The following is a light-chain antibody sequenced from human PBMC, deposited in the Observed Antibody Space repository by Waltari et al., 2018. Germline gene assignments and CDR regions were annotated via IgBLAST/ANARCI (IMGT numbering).Light chain of an antibody. CDR3: SSYTSSSSVV. CDR1: SSDVGGYNY. CDR2: DVR. J-gene: IGLJ2*01. V-gene: IGLV2-14*03. Sequence: QSALTQPASVSGSPGQSITISCTGTSSDVGGYNYVSWYQQPPGKAPKLMIYDVRNRPSGVSNRFSGSKSGNTASLTISGLQAEDEADYYCSSYTSSSSVVFGGGTKLTVL.